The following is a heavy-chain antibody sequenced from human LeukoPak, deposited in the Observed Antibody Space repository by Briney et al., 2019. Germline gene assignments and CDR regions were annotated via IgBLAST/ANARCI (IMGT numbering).Heavy chain of an antibody. CDR1: GYTFTSYG. D-gene: IGHD3-10*01. Sequence: SVKVSCKASGYTFTSYGISWVRQAPGQGLEWMGGIIPIFGTANYAQKFQGRVTITADESTSTAYMELSSLRSEDTAVYYCARGVWFGDYYFDYWGQGTLVTVSS. CDR2: IIPIFGTA. CDR3: ARGVWFGDYYFDY. J-gene: IGHJ4*02. V-gene: IGHV1-69*13.